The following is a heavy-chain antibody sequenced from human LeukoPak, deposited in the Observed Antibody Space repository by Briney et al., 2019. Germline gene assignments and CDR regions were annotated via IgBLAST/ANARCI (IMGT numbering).Heavy chain of an antibody. D-gene: IGHD1-26*01. Sequence: GGSLRLSCAASGFTFSSYVLSWVRQAPGKGLEWVSGISGSGGTTYYADSVKGRFTISRDNSKNTLYLQMNSLRAEDTAVYYCAKDWEGFDYWGQGTLVTVSS. J-gene: IGHJ4*02. CDR1: GFTFSSYV. CDR2: ISGSGGTT. V-gene: IGHV3-23*01. CDR3: AKDWEGFDY.